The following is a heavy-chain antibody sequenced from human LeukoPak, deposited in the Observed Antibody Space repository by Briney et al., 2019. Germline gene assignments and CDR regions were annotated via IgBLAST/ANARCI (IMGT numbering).Heavy chain of an antibody. CDR1: GFIFSNYE. CDR2: ISSSGSTI. V-gene: IGHV3-48*03. Sequence: GGSLRLSCVASGFIFSNYEMNWVRQAPGKGLEWLSYISSSGSTIYYADCVKGQFTISRDNAKKSLYLQMNSLRAGDTAVYFCARSDEITVADSYYYYAMDVWGKGTTVTVSS. CDR3: ARSDEITVADSYYYYAMDV. D-gene: IGHD6-19*01. J-gene: IGHJ6*04.